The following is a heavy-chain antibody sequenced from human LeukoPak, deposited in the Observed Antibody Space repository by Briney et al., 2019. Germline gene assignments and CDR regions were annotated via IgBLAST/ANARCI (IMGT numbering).Heavy chain of an antibody. V-gene: IGHV5-51*01. D-gene: IGHD3-22*01. CDR3: ARHTVSGNYYDSRGAFDI. J-gene: IGHJ3*02. Sequence: GESLKISCKGSGYSFTSYWIGWVRQMPGKGLEWMGIIYPGGSDTRYSPSFQGQVTISADKSISTAYLQWSSLKASDTAMYYCARHTVSGNYYDSRGAFDIWGQGTMVTVSS. CDR1: GYSFTSYW. CDR2: IYPGGSDT.